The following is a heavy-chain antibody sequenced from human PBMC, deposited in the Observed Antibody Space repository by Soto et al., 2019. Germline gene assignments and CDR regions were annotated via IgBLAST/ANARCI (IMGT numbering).Heavy chain of an antibody. D-gene: IGHD3-22*01. J-gene: IGHJ6*02. CDR2: IVVGSGNT. V-gene: IGHV1-58*01. CDR3: AAPYYYDSSGSLGPGMDV. CDR1: GFTFTSSA. Sequence: ASVKVSCKASGFTFTSSAVQWVRQARGRRLEWIGWIVVGSGNTNYAQKFQERVTITRDMSTSTAYMELSSLRSEDTAVYYCAAPYYYDSSGSLGPGMDVWGQGTTVTVSS.